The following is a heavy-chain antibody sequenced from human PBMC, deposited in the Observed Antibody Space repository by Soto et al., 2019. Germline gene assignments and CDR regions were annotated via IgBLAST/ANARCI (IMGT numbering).Heavy chain of an antibody. CDR1: GGSFSGYY. CDR2: INHSGGT. D-gene: IGHD2-15*01. V-gene: IGHV4-34*01. CDR3: ARLACSGGSCSIIRYYYCYYMDV. J-gene: IGHJ6*03. Sequence: QVQLQQWGAGLLKPSETLSLTCAVYGGSFSGYYWSWIRQPPGKGLEWIGEINHSGGTYYNPSLKSRITLSVDTSKTQFSLKLSSVTAADTAVYYCARLACSGGSCSIIRYYYCYYMDVWGKGTTVTVSS.